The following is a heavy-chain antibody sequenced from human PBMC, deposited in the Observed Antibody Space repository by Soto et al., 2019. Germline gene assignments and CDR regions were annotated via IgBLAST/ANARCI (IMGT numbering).Heavy chain of an antibody. CDR3: ARDYTYGDYPFDY. J-gene: IGHJ4*02. Sequence: EVQLVESWGGLVKPGGALRLSCAASGFTFSDYSMNWVRQAPGKGLEWVSCISTSSSYIYYADSVKGRFAISRDNAKNSLYLQMNSLRAEDTAVYYCARDYTYGDYPFDYWGQGTLVTVSS. D-gene: IGHD4-17*01. CDR1: GFTFSDYS. V-gene: IGHV3-21*01. CDR2: ISTSSSYI.